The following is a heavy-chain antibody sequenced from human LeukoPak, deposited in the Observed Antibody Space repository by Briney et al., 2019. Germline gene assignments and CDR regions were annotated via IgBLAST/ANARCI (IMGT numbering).Heavy chain of an antibody. V-gene: IGHV2-70*01. J-gene: IGHJ3*02. Sequence: SGPALVKPTQTLTLTCTFSGFLLSTSGMCVSWIRQPPGKALEWLALIDWDDDKYYSTSLKTRLTISKDTSKNQVVLTMTNMDPVDTATYYCARSRGTSCPDAFDIWGQGTMVTVSS. CDR2: IDWDDDK. CDR3: ARSRGTSCPDAFDI. CDR1: GFLLSTSGMC. D-gene: IGHD2-2*01.